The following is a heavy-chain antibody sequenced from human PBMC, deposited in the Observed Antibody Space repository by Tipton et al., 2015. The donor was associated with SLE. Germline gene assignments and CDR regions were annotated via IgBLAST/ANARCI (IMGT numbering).Heavy chain of an antibody. CDR2: INPRGDRT. D-gene: IGHD6-13*01. Sequence: QVQLVQSGAEVKSPGASMRLSCKASGFTFSDYYIHWVRQAPGQGLEWMGIINPRGDRTSYRQKFQGRATMTRDTSTSTVFMELRSLRFEDTAVYYCVRDNSRAAAGAWWFDPWGQGTLVTVSS. J-gene: IGHJ5*02. CDR1: GFTFSDYY. CDR3: VRDNSRAAAGAWWFDP. V-gene: IGHV1-46*01.